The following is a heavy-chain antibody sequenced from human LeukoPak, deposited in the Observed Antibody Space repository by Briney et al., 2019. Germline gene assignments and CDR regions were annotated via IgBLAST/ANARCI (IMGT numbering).Heavy chain of an antibody. D-gene: IGHD3-22*01. CDR3: AKAGVRYFDSSGLYAFDF. Sequence: SETLSLTCAVSGGSISSTGYCWAWIRQPPGKGLEWIGPIYYSGSTYHNTSLKSRITMSVDTSRNQFSLKLSSVDAADTAVYYCAKAGVRYFDSSGLYAFDFWGQGTTVTVSS. J-gene: IGHJ3*01. V-gene: IGHV4-39*01. CDR2: IYYSGST. CDR1: GGSISSTGYC.